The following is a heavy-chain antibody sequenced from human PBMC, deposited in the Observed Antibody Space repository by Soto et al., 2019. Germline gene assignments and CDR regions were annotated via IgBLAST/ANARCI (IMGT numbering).Heavy chain of an antibody. D-gene: IGHD2-15*01. CDR3: ARAGPQDWHHHYYYYGMDV. CDR1: GDSVSSNSAA. J-gene: IGHJ6*02. CDR2: TYYRSKWYN. V-gene: IGHV6-1*01. Sequence: SQTLSLTCAISGDSVSSNSAAWNWIRQSPSRGLEWLGRTYYRSKWYNDYAVSVESRITINPDTSKNQFSLQLNSVTPEDTAVYYCARAGPQDWHHHYYYYGMDVWGQGTTVTVSS.